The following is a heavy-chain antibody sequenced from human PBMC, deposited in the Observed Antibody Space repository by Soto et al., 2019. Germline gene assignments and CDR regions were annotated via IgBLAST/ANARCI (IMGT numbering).Heavy chain of an antibody. CDR3: VRFLDGGNSDS. CDR2: INHSGST. J-gene: IGHJ5*01. Sequence: QVHLQQWGAGLLKPSETLSLTCAVYGGSFSGYYWTWIRQPPGKGLEWIGEINHSGSTNYNPSLKVRVTVSVDTSKNQFSLKLTSVTAADTALYYCVRFLDGGNSDSWGRGNLVTVSS. D-gene: IGHD2-21*02. V-gene: IGHV4-34*01. CDR1: GGSFSGYY.